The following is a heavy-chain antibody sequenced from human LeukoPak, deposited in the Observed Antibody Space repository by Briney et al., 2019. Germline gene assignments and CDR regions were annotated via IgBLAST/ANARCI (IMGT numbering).Heavy chain of an antibody. J-gene: IGHJ4*02. D-gene: IGHD6-13*01. CDR3: ARDKNPGIAAD. CDR1: GFTFSSYS. V-gene: IGHV3-53*01. Sequence: GGSLRLSCAASGFTFSSYSMNWVRQAPGKGLERVPVIYSGGGTYHADSVKGRFTISRDNSKNPLYLQMNSLRAEDTAVYYCARDKNPGIAADWGQGTLVTVSS. CDR2: IYSGGGT.